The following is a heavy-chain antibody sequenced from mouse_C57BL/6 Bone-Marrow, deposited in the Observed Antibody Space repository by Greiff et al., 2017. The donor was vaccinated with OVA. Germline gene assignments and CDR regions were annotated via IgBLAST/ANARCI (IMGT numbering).Heavy chain of an antibody. D-gene: IGHD2-5*01. J-gene: IGHJ3*01. Sequence: QVQLQQSGAELVMPGASVKLSCKASGYTFTSYWMHWVKQRPGQGLEWIGEIDPSDSYTNYNQKFKGKSTLTVDKSSSTAYMQLSSLTSEDSAVYYGASDSNYGGWFAYWGQGTLVTVSA. V-gene: IGHV1-69*01. CDR3: ASDSNYGGWFAY. CDR1: GYTFTSYW. CDR2: IDPSDSYT.